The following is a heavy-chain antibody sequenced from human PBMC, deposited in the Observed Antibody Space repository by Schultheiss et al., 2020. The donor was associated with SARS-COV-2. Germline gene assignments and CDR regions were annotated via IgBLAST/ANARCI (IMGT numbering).Heavy chain of an antibody. CDR1: GFTFSSYA. CDR3: SRVGSFSIRD. D-gene: IGHD6-6*01. CDR2: ISYDGSNK. Sequence: GGSLRLSCAASGFTFSSYAMHWVRQAPGKGLEWVAVISYDGSNKYYADSVKGRFTISRDNSKNTLYLQMSSLRAEDTAVYYCSRVGSFSIRDWGQGTLVTVSS. V-gene: IGHV3-30*14. J-gene: IGHJ4*02.